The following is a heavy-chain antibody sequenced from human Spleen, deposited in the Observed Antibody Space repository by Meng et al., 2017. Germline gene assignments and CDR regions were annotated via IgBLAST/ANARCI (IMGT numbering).Heavy chain of an antibody. Sequence: QVQVAQSGAEVKRPGASVKVSCKASGYTFTSYDINWVRQATGQGLEWMGWMNPNSGNTGYAQKFQGRVTMTRNTSISTAYMELSSLRSEDTAVYYCARSPMRIAARRLNWFDPWGQGTLVTVSS. D-gene: IGHD6-6*01. CDR2: MNPNSGNT. V-gene: IGHV1-8*01. CDR1: GYTFTSYD. J-gene: IGHJ5*02. CDR3: ARSPMRIAARRLNWFDP.